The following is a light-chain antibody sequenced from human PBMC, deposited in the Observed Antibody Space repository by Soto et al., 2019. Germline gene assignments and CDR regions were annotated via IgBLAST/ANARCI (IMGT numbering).Light chain of an antibody. V-gene: IGKV3-15*01. CDR2: GAS. CDR3: QQYNNWPPYT. CDR1: QSVSRY. J-gene: IGKJ1*01. Sequence: EIVFTKSPSTLSLCPGERATLSCRASQSVSRYLAWYQQKPGQAPRLLIYGASTRATGIPARFSGSGSGTEFTLTISSLQSEDFAVYYCQQYNNWPPYTFGQGTKVDIK.